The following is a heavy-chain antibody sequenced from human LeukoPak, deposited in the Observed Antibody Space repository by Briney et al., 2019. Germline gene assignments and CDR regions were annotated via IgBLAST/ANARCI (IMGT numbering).Heavy chain of an antibody. D-gene: IGHD3-22*01. Sequence: GGSLRLSCAASGFTFSSYAMGWVRQAPGKGLEWVSAISGSGGSTYYADSVKGRFTISRDNSKNTLYLQMNSLGAEDTAVYYCAKRGINYYYDSSGYVDYWGQGTLVTVSS. CDR1: GFTFSSYA. CDR3: AKRGINYYYDSSGYVDY. V-gene: IGHV3-23*01. J-gene: IGHJ4*02. CDR2: ISGSGGST.